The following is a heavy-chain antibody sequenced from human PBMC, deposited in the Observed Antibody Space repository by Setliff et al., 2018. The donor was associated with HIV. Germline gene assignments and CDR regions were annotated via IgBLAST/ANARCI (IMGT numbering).Heavy chain of an antibody. CDR1: GYSIISGYY. J-gene: IGHJ6*02. D-gene: IGHD3-3*01. CDR3: ARHSGGSFYNFWSGDYYYYGMDV. Sequence: SETLSLTCAVSGYSIISGYYWGWIRQPPGKGLEWIGSIYHSGSTYYNPSLKSRVTISVDTSKNQFSLKLSSVTAADTAVYYCARHSGGSFYNFWSGDYYYYGMDVWGQGTTVTVSS. V-gene: IGHV4-38-2*01. CDR2: IYHSGST.